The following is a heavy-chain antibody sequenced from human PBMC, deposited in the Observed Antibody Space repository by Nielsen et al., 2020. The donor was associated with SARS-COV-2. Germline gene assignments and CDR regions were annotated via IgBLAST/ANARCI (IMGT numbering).Heavy chain of an antibody. CDR2: ISDGGFSA. D-gene: IGHD3-16*01. J-gene: IGHJ3*02. Sequence: GESLKISCAASGFTFSSYAMSWVRQAPGKGLEWVSSISDGGFSAYYADSVKGRFTIFRDNSKNTLYLQMNSLRANDTAVYYCAKYQHNTWGFHALDIWGQGTTVTVSS. CDR3: AKYQHNTWGFHALDI. CDR1: GFTFSSYA. V-gene: IGHV3-23*01.